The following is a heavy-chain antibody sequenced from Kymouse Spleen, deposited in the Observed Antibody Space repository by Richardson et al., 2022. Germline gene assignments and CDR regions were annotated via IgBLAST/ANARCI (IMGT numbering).Heavy chain of an antibody. V-gene: IGHV3-9*01. CDR3: AKDIGIAARPGYYGMDV. Sequence: EVQLVESGGGLVQPGRSLRLSCAASGFTFDDYAMHWVRQAPGKGLEWVSGISWNSGSIGYADSVKGRFTISRDNAKNSLYLQMNSLRAEDTALYYCAKDIGIAARPGYYGMDVWGQGTTVTVSS. CDR1: GFTFDDYA. D-gene: IGHD6-6*01. J-gene: IGHJ6*02. CDR2: ISWNSGSI.